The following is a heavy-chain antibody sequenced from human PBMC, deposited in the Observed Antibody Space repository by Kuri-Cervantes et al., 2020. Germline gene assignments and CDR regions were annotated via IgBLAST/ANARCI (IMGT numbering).Heavy chain of an antibody. CDR2: IYYSGST. V-gene: IGHV4-59*01. D-gene: IGHD3-22*01. CDR3: AKDTVVVITPNFDY. J-gene: IGHJ4*02. Sequence: SETLSLTCTVSGGSISSYYWSWIRQPPGKGLEWIGSIYYSGSTNYNPSLKSRVTISVDTSKNQFSLKLSSVTAADTAVYYCAKDTVVVITPNFDYWGQGTLVTVSS. CDR1: GGSISSYY.